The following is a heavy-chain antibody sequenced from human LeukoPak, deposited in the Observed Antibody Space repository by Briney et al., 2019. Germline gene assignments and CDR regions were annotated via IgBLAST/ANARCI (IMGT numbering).Heavy chain of an antibody. CDR1: GFTFSSYA. J-gene: IGHJ4*02. CDR3: ARVEGSGWELDY. Sequence: GGSLRLSCAASGFTFSSYAMHWVRQAPGKGLEWVAVISYDGSNKNYADSVKGRFTISRDNSKNTLYLQMSSLRAEDTAVYYCARVEGSGWELDYWGQGTLVTVSS. V-gene: IGHV3-30*04. D-gene: IGHD6-19*01. CDR2: ISYDGSNK.